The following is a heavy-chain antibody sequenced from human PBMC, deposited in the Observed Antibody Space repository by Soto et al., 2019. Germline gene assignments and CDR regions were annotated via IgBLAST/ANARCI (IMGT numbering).Heavy chain of an antibody. D-gene: IGHD3-22*01. CDR2: IIPMLGIA. CDR3: ARDGDYYDSSVFQRDYHYYGMAV. V-gene: IGHV1-69*01. J-gene: IGHJ6*02. Sequence: QVQLVQSGAEVKNPGSSVKVSCQASGGSFSDYAISWVRQAPGQGLEWMGGIIPMLGIADNAQKFQGRVIITADEYTSTVYMELSSLRSEDTAVYYCARDGDYYDSSVFQRDYHYYGMAVWGQGTTVTVAS. CDR1: GGSFSDYA.